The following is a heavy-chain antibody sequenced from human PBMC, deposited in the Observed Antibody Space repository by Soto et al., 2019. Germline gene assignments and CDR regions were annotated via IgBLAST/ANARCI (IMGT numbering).Heavy chain of an antibody. CDR3: ARDVPTRYCTNGVCKHGWFDP. CDR1: GYTFTSYG. D-gene: IGHD2-8*01. V-gene: IGHV1-18*04. J-gene: IGHJ5*02. Sequence: ASVKVSCKASGYTFTSYGISWVRQAPGQGLEWMGWISAYNGNTNYGQKLQGRVTMTTDTSTSTAYMELRSLRSDDTAVYYCARDVPTRYCTNGVCKHGWFDPWRQGTLVTVSS. CDR2: ISAYNGNT.